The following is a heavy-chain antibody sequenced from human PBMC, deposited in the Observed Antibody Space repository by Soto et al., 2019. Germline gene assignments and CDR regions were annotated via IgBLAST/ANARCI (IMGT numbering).Heavy chain of an antibody. CDR3: ARYSGRGGSGWYSHYYYYMDV. CDR2: INHSGST. CDR1: GGSFGGYY. Sequence: SETLSLTCAVYGGSFGGYYWSWIRQPPGKGLEWIGEINHSGSTNYNPSLKSRVTISVDTSKNQFSLKLSSVTAADTAVYYCARYSGRGGSGWYSHYYYYMDVWGKGTTVTV. J-gene: IGHJ6*03. V-gene: IGHV4-34*01. D-gene: IGHD6-19*01.